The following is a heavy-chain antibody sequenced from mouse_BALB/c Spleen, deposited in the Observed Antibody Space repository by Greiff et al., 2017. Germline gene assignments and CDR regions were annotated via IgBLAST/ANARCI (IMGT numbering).Heavy chain of an antibody. V-gene: IGHV1S132*01. J-gene: IGHJ3*01. Sequence: VQLQESGAELVKPGASVKLSCKTSGYTFTSYWIQWVKQRPGQGLGWIGEIFPGTGTTYYNEKFKGKATLTIDTSSSTAYMQLSSLTSEDSAVYFCARHDGYYGRFAYGGQGTLVTVSA. CDR1: GYTFTSYW. CDR2: IFPGTGTT. CDR3: ARHDGYYGRFAY. D-gene: IGHD2-3*01.